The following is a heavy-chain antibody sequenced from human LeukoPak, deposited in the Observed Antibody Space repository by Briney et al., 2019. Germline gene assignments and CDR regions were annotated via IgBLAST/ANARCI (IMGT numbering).Heavy chain of an antibody. J-gene: IGHJ4*02. V-gene: IGHV5-51*01. CDR1: GYSFANYW. D-gene: IGHD2-15*01. CDR3: ALNPRGYCSGGSCYIGY. CDR2: IYPSDSNT. Sequence: GESLKISCKGSGYSFANYWNGWVRQMPGKGLEWMGIIYPSDSNTRYNPSFQGQVTISADKSISTAYLQWGSLKASDTAMYYCALNPRGYCSGGSCYIGYWGQGTLVTVSS.